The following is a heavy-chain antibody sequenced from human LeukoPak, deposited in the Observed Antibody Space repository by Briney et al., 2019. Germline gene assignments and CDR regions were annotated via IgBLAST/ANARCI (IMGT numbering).Heavy chain of an antibody. CDR3: ARDSYGSGSSTIDY. Sequence: SETLSLTCTVSGGSINGYYWTWIRQSAGKGLEWIGRIYDTGSTTYNPSLDSRVTMSLDTSKSQFSLRLSSVTAADTAVYYCARDSYGSGSSTIDYWGQGTQVTVSS. CDR1: GGSINGYY. CDR2: IYDTGST. D-gene: IGHD3-10*01. V-gene: IGHV4-4*07. J-gene: IGHJ4*02.